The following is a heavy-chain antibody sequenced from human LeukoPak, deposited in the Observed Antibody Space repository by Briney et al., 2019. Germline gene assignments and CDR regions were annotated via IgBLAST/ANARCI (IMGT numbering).Heavy chain of an antibody. J-gene: IGHJ4*02. CDR2: INPSGGST. Sequence: ASVKVSCKASGYTFTNYYMHWVRQAPGQGLEWMGIINPSGGSTSYAQKFQGRVTMTRDTSTSTVYMELSSLRSEDTAVYYCARGHDSILLWFGELNFDYWGQGTLVTVSS. CDR1: GYTFTNYY. D-gene: IGHD3-10*01. CDR3: ARGHDSILLWFGELNFDY. V-gene: IGHV1-46*01.